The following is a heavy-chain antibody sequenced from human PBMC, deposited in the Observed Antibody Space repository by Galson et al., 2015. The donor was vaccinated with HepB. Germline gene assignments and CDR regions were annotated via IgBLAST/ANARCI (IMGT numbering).Heavy chain of an antibody. J-gene: IGHJ4*02. D-gene: IGHD3-3*01. V-gene: IGHV5-10-1*01. CDR1: GYSFTNYW. Sequence: QSGAEVKKPGESLRISCEGSGYSFTNYWISWVRQMPGKGLEWMGRIDPSDSYTNYSPSFQGHVTTSADKSINTAYLQWSGLKASDTAMYYCARHYKGRFLEVFDSKFDYWGQGTLVTVSS. CDR3: ARHYKGRFLEVFDSKFDY. CDR2: IDPSDSYT.